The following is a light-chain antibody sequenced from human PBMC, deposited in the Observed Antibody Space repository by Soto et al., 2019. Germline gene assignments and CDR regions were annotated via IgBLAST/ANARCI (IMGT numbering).Light chain of an antibody. CDR3: SSYTSSSTLV. CDR1: SSDVGGYNY. Sequence: QSALTHPASVSGSPGQSITISCTGTSSDVGGYNYVSWYQQHPGKAPKLMIYDVSNRPSGVSNRFSGSKSGNTASLTISGFQAEDEADYYCSSYTSSSTLVFGGGTKVTVL. V-gene: IGLV2-14*01. J-gene: IGLJ2*01. CDR2: DVS.